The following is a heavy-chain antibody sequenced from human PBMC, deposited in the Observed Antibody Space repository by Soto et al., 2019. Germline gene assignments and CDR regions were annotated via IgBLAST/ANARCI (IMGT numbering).Heavy chain of an antibody. Sequence: SETLSLTCAVSGDSISSSYWWSWVRQPPGKGLEWIGEIYHSGSTNYNPSLKRRVTISVDKSKNQFSLKLSSVTAADTAVYYCARVSGSYYYGMDVWGQGTTVTVSS. CDR1: GDSISSSYW. CDR2: IYHSGST. D-gene: IGHD3-10*01. J-gene: IGHJ6*02. CDR3: ARVSGSYYYGMDV. V-gene: IGHV4-4*02.